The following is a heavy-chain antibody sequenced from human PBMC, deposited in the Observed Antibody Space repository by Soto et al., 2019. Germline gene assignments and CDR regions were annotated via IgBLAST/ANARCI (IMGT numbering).Heavy chain of an antibody. CDR3: AKSSSQYYYYGMDV. D-gene: IGHD6-13*01. J-gene: IGHJ6*02. CDR2: IYYSGST. V-gene: IGHV4-59*01. Sequence: ETLSLTCTVSGGSISSYYWSWIRQPPGKGLEWIGYIYYSGSTNYNPSLKSRVTISVDTSKNQFSLKLSSVTAADTAVYYCAKSSSQYYYYGMDVWGQGTTVTVSS. CDR1: GGSISSYY.